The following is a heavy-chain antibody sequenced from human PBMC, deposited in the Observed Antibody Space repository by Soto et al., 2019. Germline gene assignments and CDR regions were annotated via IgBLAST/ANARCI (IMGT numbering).Heavy chain of an antibody. V-gene: IGHV3-21*01. J-gene: IGHJ4*02. CDR2: ISSSSSYI. Sequence: GGSLRLSCAAPGFTFSSYSMNWVRQAPGKGLEWVSSISSSSSYIYYADSVKGRFTISRDNAKNSLYLQMNSLRAEDTAVYYCARSLGYYDSSGYYPPYYWGQGTLVTVSS. D-gene: IGHD3-22*01. CDR1: GFTFSSYS. CDR3: ARSLGYYDSSGYYPPYY.